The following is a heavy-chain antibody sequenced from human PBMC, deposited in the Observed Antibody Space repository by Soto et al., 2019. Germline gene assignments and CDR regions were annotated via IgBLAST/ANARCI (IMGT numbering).Heavy chain of an antibody. Sequence: GASVKVSCKASGFTFTSSAMQWVRQARGQRLEWIGWIVVGSGNTNYAQKFQERVTITRDMSTSTAYMELRSLRSDDTAVYYCASVYYDSSGYLLDYWGQGTLVTVSS. J-gene: IGHJ4*02. CDR2: IVVGSGNT. CDR1: GFTFTSSA. CDR3: ASVYYDSSGYLLDY. D-gene: IGHD3-22*01. V-gene: IGHV1-58*02.